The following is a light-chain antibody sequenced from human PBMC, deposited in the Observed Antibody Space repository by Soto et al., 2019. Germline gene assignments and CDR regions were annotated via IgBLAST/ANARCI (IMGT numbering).Light chain of an antibody. Sequence: EIVLTQSPGTLSLSPGERAALSCRASQSISDNYLAWHTQKPGKAPRLLIYGASKRATGIPDRLSVSGSGTDFTLPIRRLEPEDFAVYDCQQYSHPITVGQGTRLDIK. V-gene: IGKV3-20*01. J-gene: IGKJ5*01. CDR3: QQYSHPIT. CDR1: QSISDNY. CDR2: GAS.